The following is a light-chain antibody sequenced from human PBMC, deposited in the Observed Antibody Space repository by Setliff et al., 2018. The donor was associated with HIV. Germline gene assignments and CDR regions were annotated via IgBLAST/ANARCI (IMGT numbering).Light chain of an antibody. CDR1: SSDVGGYSH. CDR3: RPSAITNTLR. Sequence: QSPLTQPASVSGSSLQSITIACTGTSSDVGGYSHVSWYQQHPGKAPKLIIYEVRNRPSGIANRFSGARSGNTASLTISGLQAEGEGDDYCRPSAITNTLRFGTGTKVTVL. J-gene: IGLJ1*01. V-gene: IGLV2-14*01. CDR2: EVR.